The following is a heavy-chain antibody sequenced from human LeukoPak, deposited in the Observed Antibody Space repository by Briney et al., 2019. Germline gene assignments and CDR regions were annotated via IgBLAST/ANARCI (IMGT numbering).Heavy chain of an antibody. CDR3: AREDGQWLFILDY. CDR1: GFTFSSYG. J-gene: IGHJ4*02. D-gene: IGHD6-19*01. V-gene: IGHV3-30*02. CDR2: IRYDGSNK. Sequence: GGSLRLSCAASGFTFSSYGMHWVRQAPGKGLEWVAFIRYDGSNKYYADSVKGRFTISRDNSKNTLYLQMNSLRAEDTAVYYCAREDGQWLFILDYWGQGTLVTVSS.